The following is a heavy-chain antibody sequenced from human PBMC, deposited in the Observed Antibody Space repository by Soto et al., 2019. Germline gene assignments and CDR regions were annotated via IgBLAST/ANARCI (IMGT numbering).Heavy chain of an antibody. Sequence: QVQLVESGGGLVKPGGSLRLSCAASGFTFSDYYMSWIRQAPGKGLVWVSYISSSGSTIYYADSVKGRFTISRDNAKNSLYLQMNSLRAEDTAVYYCARDPRQQLYYYYGMDVWGQGTTVTVSS. CDR1: GFTFSDYY. J-gene: IGHJ6*02. CDR3: ARDPRQQLYYYYGMDV. V-gene: IGHV3-11*01. CDR2: ISSSGSTI. D-gene: IGHD6-13*01.